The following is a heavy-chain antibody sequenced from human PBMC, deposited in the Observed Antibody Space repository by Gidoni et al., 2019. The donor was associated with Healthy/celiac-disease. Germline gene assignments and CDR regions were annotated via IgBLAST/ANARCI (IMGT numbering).Heavy chain of an antibody. V-gene: IGHV3-7*03. CDR2: IKQDGSEK. CDR3: ANPRWGY. J-gene: IGHJ4*02. D-gene: IGHD3-16*01. Sequence: EVQLVESGGGLVQPGGSLRLSCAASGFTFSIYWMSWVRQAPGKGLEWVATIKQDGSEKWYVDSVKGRFTISRDNAKNSLYLQVNSLRAEDTAVYYCANPRWGYWGQGTLVTVSS. CDR1: GFTFSIYW.